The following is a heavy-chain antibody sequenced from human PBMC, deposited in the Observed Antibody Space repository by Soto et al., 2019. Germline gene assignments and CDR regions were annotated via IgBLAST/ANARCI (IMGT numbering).Heavy chain of an antibody. J-gene: IGHJ6*02. CDR2: IIPIFGTA. CDR3: AKDRGYCTNGVCHDHYYYYYGMDV. CDR1: GGTFSSYA. D-gene: IGHD2-8*01. Sequence: GASVKVSCKASGGTFSSYAISWVRQAPGQGLEWMGGIIPIFGTANYAQEFQGRVTITADESTSTAYMELSSLRSEDTAVYYCAKDRGYCTNGVCHDHYYYYYGMDVWGQGTTVTVSS. V-gene: IGHV1-69*13.